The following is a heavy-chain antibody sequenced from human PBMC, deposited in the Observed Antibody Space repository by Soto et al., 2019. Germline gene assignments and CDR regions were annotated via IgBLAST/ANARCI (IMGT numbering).Heavy chain of an antibody. CDR1: GFPFSSYS. V-gene: IGHV3-21*01. J-gene: IGHJ6*03. D-gene: IGHD3-10*01. CDR3: ARDLWGSGSPPMDV. Sequence: EVQLVESGGGLVKPGGSLRLSCAASGFPFSSYSMNWVRQAPGKGLEWVSSISSGSSYTYFADSVKGRFTISRDNAQNSLYLQMNSLRADDTAVYYCARDLWGSGSPPMDVWGKGTTVTVSS. CDR2: ISSGSSYT.